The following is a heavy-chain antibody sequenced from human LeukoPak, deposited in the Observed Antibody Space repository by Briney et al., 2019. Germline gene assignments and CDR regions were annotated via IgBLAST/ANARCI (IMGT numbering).Heavy chain of an antibody. CDR1: GYTLTELS. J-gene: IGHJ4*02. V-gene: IGHV1-2*02. CDR2: INPNSGGT. CDR3: ARISDY. Sequence: ASVKVSCKVSGYTLTELSMHWVRQAPGQGLEWMGWINPNSGGTNYAQKFQGRVTMTWDTSISTAYMELSRLRSDDTAVYYCARISDYWGQGTLVTVSS.